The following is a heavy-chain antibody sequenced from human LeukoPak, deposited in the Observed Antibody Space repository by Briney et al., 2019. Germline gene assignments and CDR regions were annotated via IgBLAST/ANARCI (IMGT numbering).Heavy chain of an antibody. CDR3: ARARRGYGDY. V-gene: IGHV3-21*01. D-gene: IGHD2-15*01. Sequence: PGGSLRLSCAASGFTFSIYSMNWVRQAPGKGLEWVSSIGGTSSSLYYAPSVKGRFTISRDNARNSLYLQMNSLRAEDTAVYYCARARRGYGDYWGQGTLVTVSS. J-gene: IGHJ4*02. CDR2: IGGTSSSL. CDR1: GFTFSIYS.